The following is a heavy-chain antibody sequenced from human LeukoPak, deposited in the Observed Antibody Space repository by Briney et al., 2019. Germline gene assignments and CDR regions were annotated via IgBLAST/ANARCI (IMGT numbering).Heavy chain of an antibody. CDR2: ISGSGDST. J-gene: IGHJ4*02. V-gene: IGHV3-23*01. CDR1: GFTFSSYV. Sequence: PGGSLRLSCAASGFTFSSYVINWIRQAPGKGLEWVSGISGSGDSTYYADSVKGRFTISRDNSKKTLFLQMNSLRAEDTAVYYCAKARSGITVVQGVDYWGQGTLVTVSS. CDR3: AKARSGITVVQGVDY. D-gene: IGHD3-10*01.